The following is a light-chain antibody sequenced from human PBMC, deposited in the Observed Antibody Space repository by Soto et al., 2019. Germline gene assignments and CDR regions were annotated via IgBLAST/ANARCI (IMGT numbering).Light chain of an antibody. V-gene: IGKV2-28*01. CDR1: YSLLHSNGYTY. CDR3: MQALQTPRT. CDR2: LGS. Sequence: DIVMTQSPLSLPVTPGEPASISCRSSYSLLHSNGYTYLDWYLQKPGQSPQLLIYLGSNRASGVPDRSSGSGSGTDFTLQISRVEAEDVGTYYCMQALQTPRTFGQGTKVEIK. J-gene: IGKJ1*01.